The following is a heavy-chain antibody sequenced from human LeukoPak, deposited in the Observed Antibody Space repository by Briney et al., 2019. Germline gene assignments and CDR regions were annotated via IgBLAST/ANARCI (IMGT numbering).Heavy chain of an antibody. CDR1: GFTFSSYE. J-gene: IGHJ4*02. Sequence: GGSLRLSCAASGFTFSSYEMNWVRQAPGKGLEWVSYISSSGSTIYYADSVKGRFTISRDNAKNSLYLQMNSLRAEDMALYYCAKSRGDIAVAGFFDYWGQGTLVTVSS. CDR2: ISSSGSTI. D-gene: IGHD6-19*01. V-gene: IGHV3-48*03. CDR3: AKSRGDIAVAGFFDY.